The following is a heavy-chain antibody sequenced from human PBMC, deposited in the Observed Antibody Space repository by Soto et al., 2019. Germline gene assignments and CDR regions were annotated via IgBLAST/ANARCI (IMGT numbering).Heavy chain of an antibody. CDR1: GFAFSSYA. D-gene: IGHD6-13*01. CDR2: ISRSRTDM. CDR3: AFYSSTWVDFDS. J-gene: IGHJ4*02. Sequence: EVQLVESGGGLVKPGGSLRLSCAASGFAFSSYAMNWFRQAPGKGLEWVSSISRSRTDMSYADSVRGRFTISRDNAKNSLFLQMNSLRAEDTAVYYCAFYSSTWVDFDSWGQGTLVTVSS. V-gene: IGHV3-21*01.